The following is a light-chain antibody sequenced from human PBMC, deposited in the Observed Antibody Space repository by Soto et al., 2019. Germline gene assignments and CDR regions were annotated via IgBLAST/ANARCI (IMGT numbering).Light chain of an antibody. Sequence: EIVLTQSPGTLSLSPGERATLSCRASQSVSSSYLAWYQQKPGQAPRLLIYGASSRATGIPDRFSGSGSGTDFTLTISGLQPDDFATYYCQRYRTFSIAFGQGTKVDIK. J-gene: IGKJ1*01. V-gene: IGKV3-20*01. CDR2: GAS. CDR3: QRYRTFSIA. CDR1: QSVSSSY.